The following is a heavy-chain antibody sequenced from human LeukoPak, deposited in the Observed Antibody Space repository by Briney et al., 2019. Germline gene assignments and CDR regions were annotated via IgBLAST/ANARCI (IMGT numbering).Heavy chain of an antibody. CDR3: ARGNYYMDV. CDR1: GFTFSSYW. Sequence: GGSLRLSCTASGFTFSSYWMHWVRQVPGKGLEWVSGLNWNGGSTGYADSVKGRFTIFRDNAKNSLYVQMNSLRAEDTALYYCARGNYYMDVWGKGTTVTVSS. V-gene: IGHV3-20*04. CDR2: LNWNGGST. J-gene: IGHJ6*03.